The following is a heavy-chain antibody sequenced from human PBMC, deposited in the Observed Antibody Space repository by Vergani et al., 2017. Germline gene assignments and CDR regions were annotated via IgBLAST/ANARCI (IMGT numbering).Heavy chain of an antibody. CDR3: ARRSVNYYYYYMDV. CDR1: GGSISSYY. D-gene: IGHD4-23*01. V-gene: IGHV4-59*01. Sequence: QVQLQESGPGLVKPSETLSLTCTVSGGSISSYYWSWIRQPPGKGLEWIGYIYYSGSTNYNPSLKSRVTISVDTSKNQFSLKLSSVTAADTAVYCCARRSVNYYYYYMDVWGKGTTVTVSS. CDR2: IYYSGST. J-gene: IGHJ6*03.